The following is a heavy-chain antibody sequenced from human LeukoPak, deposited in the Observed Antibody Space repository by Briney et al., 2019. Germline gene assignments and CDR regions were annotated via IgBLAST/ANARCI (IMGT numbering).Heavy chain of an antibody. Sequence: SETLSLTCTVSGGSISSYYWSWIRQPPGKGLEWIGYIYYSGSTNYNPSLKSRVTISVDTSKNQFSLKLSSVTAADTAVYYCARGLSQYYYDSSGGLDYWGQGTLVTVSS. J-gene: IGHJ4*02. V-gene: IGHV4-59*01. CDR2: IYYSGST. CDR1: GGSISSYY. D-gene: IGHD3-22*01. CDR3: ARGLSQYYYDSSGGLDY.